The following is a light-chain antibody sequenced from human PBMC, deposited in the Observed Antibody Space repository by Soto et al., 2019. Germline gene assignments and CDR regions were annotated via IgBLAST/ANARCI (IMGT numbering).Light chain of an antibody. Sequence: QSVLTRPASVSGSPGQSITISCIGTSSDVGGSDYVSWYQQHPGKAPKLVIYDVSNRPSGVSDRFSGSKSGNTASLTISGLQAEDEADYYCCSYTRSNSLVLFGGGTKLTVL. J-gene: IGLJ2*01. V-gene: IGLV2-14*01. CDR1: SSDVGGSDY. CDR2: DVS. CDR3: CSYTRSNSLVL.